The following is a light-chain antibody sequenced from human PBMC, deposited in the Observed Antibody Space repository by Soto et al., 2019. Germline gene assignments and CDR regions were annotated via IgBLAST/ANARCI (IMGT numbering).Light chain of an antibody. CDR1: SSDVDDYNF. CDR2: DVT. CDR3: CSYAGGYFFEVI. J-gene: IGLJ2*01. V-gene: IGLV2-11*01. Sequence: QSVLTQPRSVSGSPGQSVTISCTGTSSDVDDYNFVSWYQQHPGTAPKLMIYDVTKRPSGVPGRFSGSRSGNTASLTISGLQIEDEAHYYCCSYAGGYFFEVIFGGGTQLTVL.